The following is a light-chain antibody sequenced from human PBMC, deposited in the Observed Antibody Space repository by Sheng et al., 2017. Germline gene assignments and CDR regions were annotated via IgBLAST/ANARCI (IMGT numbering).Light chain of an antibody. CDR3: QQYNNWPPWT. V-gene: IGKV3D-15*01. J-gene: IGKJ1*01. CDR2: GAS. Sequence: EIVLTQSPATLSLSPGERATLSCRASQNVNSNLAWYQQKPGQAPRLLIYGASTRATGIPARFSGSGSGAEFTLTISSLQSEDFGVYYCQQYNNWPPWTFGQGTRVEIK. CDR1: QNVNSN.